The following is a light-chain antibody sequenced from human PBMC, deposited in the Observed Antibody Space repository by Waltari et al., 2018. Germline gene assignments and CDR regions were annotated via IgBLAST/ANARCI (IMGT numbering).Light chain of an antibody. J-gene: IGKJ3*01. V-gene: IGKV1-5*03. CDR1: QSISRW. CDR3: QHYNSFSALFT. Sequence: VTIPCRASQSISRWLAWYQQKPGKAPKLLIHKASSLQSGVPSRFSGSGSGTEFTLNITSLQPDDFATYYCQHYNSFSALFTFGPGTQVDIK. CDR2: KAS.